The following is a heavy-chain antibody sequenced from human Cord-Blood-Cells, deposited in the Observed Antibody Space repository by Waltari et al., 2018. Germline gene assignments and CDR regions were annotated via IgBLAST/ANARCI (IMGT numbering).Heavy chain of an antibody. Sequence: QVQLQESGPGLVKPSETLSPTCTVSGYSISSGYYWGWIRQPPGKGLEWIGSIYHSGSTYYNPSLKSRVTISVDTSKNQFSLKLSSVTAADTAVYYCARGVWSGYYTMWGQGTLVTVSS. D-gene: IGHD3-3*01. CDR1: GYSISSGYY. CDR2: IYHSGST. J-gene: IGHJ4*02. V-gene: IGHV4-38-2*02. CDR3: ARGVWSGYYTM.